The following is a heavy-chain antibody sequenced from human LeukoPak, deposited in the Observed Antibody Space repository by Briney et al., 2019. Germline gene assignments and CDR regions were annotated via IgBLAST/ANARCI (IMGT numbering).Heavy chain of an antibody. V-gene: IGHV3-48*02. CDR3: ARDLGSSWYDGPDY. D-gene: IGHD6-13*01. Sequence: GGSLRLSCAASGLTFSSYSMNWVRQAPGKGLEWVSYISSSSSAIYYADSVKGRFTISRDNAKNSLYLQMNSLRDEDTAVYYCARDLGSSWYDGPDYWGQGTLVTVSS. CDR2: ISSSSSAI. CDR1: GLTFSSYS. J-gene: IGHJ4*02.